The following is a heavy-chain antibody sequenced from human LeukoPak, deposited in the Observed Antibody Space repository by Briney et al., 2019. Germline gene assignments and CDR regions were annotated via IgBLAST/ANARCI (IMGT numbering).Heavy chain of an antibody. J-gene: IGHJ4*02. CDR1: GYTFTSYY. CDR3: ARGLGDYYDSSGYYPGDY. V-gene: IGHV1-2*02. D-gene: IGHD3-22*01. CDR2: INPNSGGT. Sequence: ASVKVSCKASGYTFTSYYMHWVRQAPGQGLEWMGWINPNSGGTNYAQKFQGRVTMTRDTSISTAYMELSRLRSDDTAVYYCARGLGDYYDSSGYYPGDYWGQGTLVTVSS.